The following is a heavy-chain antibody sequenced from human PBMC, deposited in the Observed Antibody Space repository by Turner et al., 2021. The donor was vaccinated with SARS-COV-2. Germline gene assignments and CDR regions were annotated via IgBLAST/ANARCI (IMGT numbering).Heavy chain of an antibody. CDR1: GFMFAYYD. Sequence: EVQLLASGGGLVQPGGSLRLACAASGFMFAYYDMSRVRQVPGKGLEYVSSINYNGDYTFYADSVKGRFSISRDNSDNTLYLQMNSRRADDSAKYYCAGWLAPTNDAFEIWGQGTRVTVSS. J-gene: IGHJ3*02. CDR3: AGWLAPTNDAFEI. CDR2: INYNGDYT. D-gene: IGHD6-19*01. V-gene: IGHV3-23*01.